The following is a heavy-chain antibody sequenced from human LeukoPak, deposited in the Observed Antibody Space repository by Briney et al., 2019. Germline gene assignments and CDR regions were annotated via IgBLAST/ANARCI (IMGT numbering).Heavy chain of an antibody. D-gene: IGHD5-12*01. J-gene: IGHJ3*02. CDR1: GFTFSSYA. CDR2: ISSNGGST. Sequence: GGSLRLSCAASGFTFSSYAMHWVRQAPGKGLEYVSAISSNGGSTSYANSVKGRFTISRDDSKNTLYLRMGSLRAEDMAVYYCANPVGYGDAFDIWGQGTMVTVSS. CDR3: ANPVGYGDAFDI. V-gene: IGHV3-64*01.